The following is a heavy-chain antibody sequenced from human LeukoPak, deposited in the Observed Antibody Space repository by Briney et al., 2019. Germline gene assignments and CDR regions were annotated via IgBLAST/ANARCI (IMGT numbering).Heavy chain of an antibody. CDR2: INTATFKT. CDR1: GYIINEYA. CDR3: ARVNDYIGTYYFDF. V-gene: IGHV1-3*04. J-gene: IGHJ4*02. Sequence: GASVKVSCKVSGYIINEYAIHWVRQAPGRRLEWMGWINTATFKTRYSQKFQGRLTIASDTSASTAYMELSSLRSEDTAIYFCARVNDYIGTYYFDFWGQGTLVTVSS. D-gene: IGHD4-11*01.